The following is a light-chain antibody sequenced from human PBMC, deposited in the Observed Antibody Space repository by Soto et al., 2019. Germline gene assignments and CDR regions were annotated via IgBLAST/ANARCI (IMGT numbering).Light chain of an antibody. J-gene: IGKJ2*01. CDR2: GSS. Sequence: EVVLTQSPGTLSLSPGESATLSCRASQSVSNNYFAWYQQKPGQAPRLLIFGSSHRATGIPDRFSGSGSGTDFTLTISRLEPEDFAVYYCHQYGSSPPYTFGQGTKLQIK. V-gene: IGKV3-20*01. CDR3: HQYGSSPPYT. CDR1: QSVSNNY.